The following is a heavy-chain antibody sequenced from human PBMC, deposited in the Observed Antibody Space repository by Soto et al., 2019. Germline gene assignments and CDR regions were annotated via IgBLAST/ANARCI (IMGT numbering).Heavy chain of an antibody. CDR3: ARGWLAAAGRSKNDY. V-gene: IGHV4-34*01. CDR1: GGSFSGYY. J-gene: IGHJ4*02. D-gene: IGHD6-13*01. Sequence: QVQLQQWGAGLLKPSETLSLTCAVYGGSFSGYYWSWIRQPPGKGLEWIGEINHSGSTNYNPSLKSRVTISVDTSKNQFSLKLSSVTAADTAVYYCARGWLAAAGRSKNDYWGQGTLVTASS. CDR2: INHSGST.